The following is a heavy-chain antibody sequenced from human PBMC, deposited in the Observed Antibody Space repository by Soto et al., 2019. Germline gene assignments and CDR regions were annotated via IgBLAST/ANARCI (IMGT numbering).Heavy chain of an antibody. D-gene: IGHD6-13*01. V-gene: IGHV1-69*08. Sequence: QVQLVQSGAEVKKPGSSVKVSCKASGGTFSSYTISWVRQAPGQGLEWMGRIIPILGIANYAQKFQGRVTITADKSTSTAYMELSSLRSEDTAVYYCARDLPPGIAAAGKGALNDYWGQGTLVTVSS. J-gene: IGHJ4*02. CDR1: GGTFSSYT. CDR3: ARDLPPGIAAAGKGALNDY. CDR2: IIPILGIA.